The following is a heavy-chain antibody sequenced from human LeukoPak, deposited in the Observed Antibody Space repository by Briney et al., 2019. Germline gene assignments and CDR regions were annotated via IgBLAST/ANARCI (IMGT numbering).Heavy chain of an antibody. CDR1: GYTFTSYG. V-gene: IGHV1-18*01. J-gene: IGHJ4*02. CDR2: ISAYNGNT. D-gene: IGHD3-3*01. CDR3: ASFWSGLYYFDY. Sequence: APVKVSCKASGYTFTSYGISWVRQAPGQGLEWMGWISAYNGNTNYAQKLQGRVTMTTDTSTSTAYMELRSLRSDDTAVYYCASFWSGLYYFDYWGQGTLVTVSS.